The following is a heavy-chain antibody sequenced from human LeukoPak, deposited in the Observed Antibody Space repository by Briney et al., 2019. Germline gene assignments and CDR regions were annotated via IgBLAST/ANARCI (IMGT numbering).Heavy chain of an antibody. D-gene: IGHD6-13*01. J-gene: IGHJ4*02. Sequence: PSQTLSLTCTVSGGSISSGGYYWSWIRQPPGKGLEWIGEINHSGSTNYNPSLKSRVTISVDTSKNQFSLKLSSVTAADTAVYYCARKDWGRGYSSSWYRSQYYFDYWGQGTLVTVSS. CDR1: GGSISSGGYY. CDR2: INHSGST. CDR3: ARKDWGRGYSSSWYRSQYYFDY. V-gene: IGHV4-31*03.